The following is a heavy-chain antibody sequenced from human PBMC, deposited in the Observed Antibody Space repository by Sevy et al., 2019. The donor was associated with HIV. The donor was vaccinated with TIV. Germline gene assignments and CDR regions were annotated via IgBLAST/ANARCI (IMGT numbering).Heavy chain of an antibody. CDR2: IKSKTDGGTT. CDR1: GFTFSNAW. Sequence: GGSLRLSCAASGFTFSNAWMSWVRQAPGKGLEWVGRIKSKTDGGTTDYAAPVKGRFTISRDDSKNTLYLQMNSLKTEDKAVYYCTTDVVFRRVTIRGVFDYWGQGTLVTVSS. CDR3: TTDVVFRRVTIRGVFDY. D-gene: IGHD3-10*01. J-gene: IGHJ4*02. V-gene: IGHV3-15*01.